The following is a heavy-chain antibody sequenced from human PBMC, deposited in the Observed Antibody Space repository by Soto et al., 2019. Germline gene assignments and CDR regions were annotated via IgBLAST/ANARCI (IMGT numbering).Heavy chain of an antibody. CDR2: IYYSGST. CDR3: ARASGYSSSWYPGNYYYYGMDV. D-gene: IGHD6-13*01. V-gene: IGHV4-59*01. CDR1: GGSISSYY. J-gene: IGHJ6*02. Sequence: SETLSLTCTVSGGSISSYYWSWIRQPPGKGLEWIGYIYYSGSTNYNPSLKSRVTISVDTSKNQFSLKLSSVTAADTAVYYCARASGYSSSWYPGNYYYYGMDVWGQGTTVTVSS.